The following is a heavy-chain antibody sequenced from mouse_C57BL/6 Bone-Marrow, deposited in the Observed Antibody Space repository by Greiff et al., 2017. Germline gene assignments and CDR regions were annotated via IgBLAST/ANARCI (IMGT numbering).Heavy chain of an antibody. CDR2: IDPSDSET. D-gene: IGHD2-10*02. Sequence: VQLQQPGAELVRPGSSVKLSCKASGYTFTSYWMHWVKQRPIQGLEWIGNIDPSDSETHYNQKFKDKATLTVDKSSSTAYMQLSSLTSEDSAVYYCAGFGGYGYWYFDVWGTGTTVTVSS. J-gene: IGHJ1*03. CDR1: GYTFTSYW. V-gene: IGHV1-52*01. CDR3: AGFGGYGYWYFDV.